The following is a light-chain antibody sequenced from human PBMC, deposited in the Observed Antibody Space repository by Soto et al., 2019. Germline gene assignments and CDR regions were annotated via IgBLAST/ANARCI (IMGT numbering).Light chain of an antibody. CDR1: QSISKF. CDR3: QQSYSTPIT. CDR2: AAS. V-gene: IGKV1-39*01. Sequence: DFELTQSPSSLSAFVGDRVSISCRASQSISKFLSWYQQKPGKAPKLLIYAASSLQSGVPSRFSGSGSGTDFTLTISSLQPEDFATYYCQQSYSTPITFGQGTRLEIK. J-gene: IGKJ5*01.